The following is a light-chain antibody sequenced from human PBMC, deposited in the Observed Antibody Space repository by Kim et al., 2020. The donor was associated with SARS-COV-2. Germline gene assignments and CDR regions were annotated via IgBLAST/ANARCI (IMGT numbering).Light chain of an antibody. Sequence: QLVLTQSPSASASLGASVKLTCTLSSGHSAYAIAWLQQQPAEGPRYLMKLNSDGSHTRGDGIPDRFSGSSSGAERYLTISSLQSEDEADYFCQTWGTGTWVFGGVTQLTVL. V-gene: IGLV4-69*01. CDR2: LNSDGSH. CDR1: SGHSAYA. J-gene: IGLJ3*02. CDR3: QTWGTGTWV.